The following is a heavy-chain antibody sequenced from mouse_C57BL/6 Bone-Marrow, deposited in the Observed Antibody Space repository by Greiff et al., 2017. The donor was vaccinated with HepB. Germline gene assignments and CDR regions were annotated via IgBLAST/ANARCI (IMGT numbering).Heavy chain of an antibody. V-gene: IGHV1-26*01. CDR1: GYTFTDYY. D-gene: IGHD1-1*01. J-gene: IGHJ2*01. CDR3: AIITTVVDYFDC. CDR2: INPNNGGT. Sequence: VQLQQSGPELVKPGASVKISCKASGYTFTDYYMNWVKQSHGKSLEWIGDINPNNGGTSYNQKFKGKATLTVDKSSSTAYMELRSLTSEDSAVYYCAIITTVVDYFDCWGQGTTLTVSS.